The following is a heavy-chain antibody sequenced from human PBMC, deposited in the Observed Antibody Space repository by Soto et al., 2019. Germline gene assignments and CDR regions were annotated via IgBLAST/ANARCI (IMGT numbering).Heavy chain of an antibody. J-gene: IGHJ4*02. Sequence: QVQLVESGGGVVQPGTSLRLSCAASGFSFSKYGIHWVRQAPGKGLEWVAIITYDGSNKYYLDSVKGRFTISRDNFRNPAFLQMDSLTAEDTATDYCAKALSEWIPTYCFDSWGQGARVTVTS. D-gene: IGHD3-3*01. CDR3: AKALSEWIPTYCFDS. V-gene: IGHV3-30*18. CDR2: ITYDGSNK. CDR1: GFSFSKYG.